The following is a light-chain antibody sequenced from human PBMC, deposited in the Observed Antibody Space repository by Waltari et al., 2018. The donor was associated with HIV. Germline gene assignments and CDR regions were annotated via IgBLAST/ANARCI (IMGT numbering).Light chain of an antibody. J-gene: IGLJ3*02. CDR1: RSNIGSNT. V-gene: IGLV1-44*01. CDR3: AAWDDRLNGCV. CDR2: TNN. Sequence: QSVLTQPPSASGTPGQRVTIPCSGSRSNIGSNTVNWFHQLPGTAPRLLIDTNNQRPSGVPDLFSGAQSGAAASLAISGLQSEDEADYYCAAWDDRLNGCVFGGGTK.